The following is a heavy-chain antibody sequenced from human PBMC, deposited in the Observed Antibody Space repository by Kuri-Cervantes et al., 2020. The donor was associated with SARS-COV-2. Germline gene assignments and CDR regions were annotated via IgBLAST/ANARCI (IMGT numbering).Heavy chain of an antibody. Sequence: GESLKISCAASGLTVRSNYMSWVRQAPGKGLEWVSVIYSGGSTYYADSVKGQFTISRDSSKNMLYLQMNSLRAEDTAVYYCARERYGDYVSPYQYYGMDVWGQGTTVTVSS. CDR1: GLTVRSNY. J-gene: IGHJ6*02. CDR3: ARERYGDYVSPYQYYGMDV. V-gene: IGHV3-53*01. CDR2: IYSGGST. D-gene: IGHD4-17*01.